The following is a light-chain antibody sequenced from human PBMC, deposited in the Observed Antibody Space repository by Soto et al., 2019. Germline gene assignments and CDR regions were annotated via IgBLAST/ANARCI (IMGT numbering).Light chain of an antibody. CDR1: SSDVGGYNY. CDR3: TSYPSTTTHVV. Sequence: QSALTQPASVSGSPGQSITISCTGTSSDVGGYNYVSWYQQHPGKAPKLMIYEVSNRPSGVSNRFSGSKSGNTASLTISGHQAEDEADNYATSYPSTTTHVVFGGGTKLTVL. CDR2: EVS. J-gene: IGLJ2*01. V-gene: IGLV2-14*01.